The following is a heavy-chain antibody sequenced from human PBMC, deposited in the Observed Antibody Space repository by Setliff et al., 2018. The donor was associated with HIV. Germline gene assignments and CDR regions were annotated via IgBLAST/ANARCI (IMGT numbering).Heavy chain of an antibody. V-gene: IGHV4-59*12. D-gene: IGHD6-19*01. CDR2: IYYSGST. CDR3: AKGVAGLQYYYYYMDV. J-gene: IGHJ6*03. CDR1: GDSINYKY. Sequence: SETLSLTCTVSGDSINYKYWSWIRQPPGKGLEWIGYIYYSGSTNYNPSLKSRVTISVDTSKNQFSLKLSSVTAADTAVYYCAKGVAGLQYYYYYMDVWGKGTTVTVS.